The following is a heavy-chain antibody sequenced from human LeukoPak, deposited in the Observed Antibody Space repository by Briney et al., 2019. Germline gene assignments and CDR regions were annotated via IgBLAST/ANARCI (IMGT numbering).Heavy chain of an antibody. CDR2: IYYSGST. CDR1: RGSISSGSYY. J-gene: IGHJ3*02. CDR3: ARVGYCSGGSCSVDAFDI. V-gene: IGHV4-61*01. Sequence: SETLSLTCTVSRGSISSGSYYWSWIRQPPGKGLEWIGYIYYSGSTNYNPSLKSRVTISVDTSKNQFSLKLSSVTAADTAVYYCARVGYCSGGSCSVDAFDIWGQGPMVTVSS. D-gene: IGHD2-15*01.